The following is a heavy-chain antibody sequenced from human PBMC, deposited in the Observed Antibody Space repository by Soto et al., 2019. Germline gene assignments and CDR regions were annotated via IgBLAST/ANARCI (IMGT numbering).Heavy chain of an antibody. V-gene: IGHV3-23*01. J-gene: IGHJ4*02. Sequence: GGSLRLSCVASGFSFSDYSMTWVRQGPGRGLEWVATLTPTGTTFYADSVKGRFTISRDNNRNTLSLQMYNLRAEDTARYYCAKRATTVPTPGNYFDCWGQGTLVTVSS. CDR3: AKRATTVPTPGNYFDC. CDR2: LTPTGTT. D-gene: IGHD2-15*01. CDR1: GFSFSDYS.